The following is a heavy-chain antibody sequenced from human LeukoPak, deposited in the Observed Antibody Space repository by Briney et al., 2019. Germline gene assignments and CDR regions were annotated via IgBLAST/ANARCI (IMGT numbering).Heavy chain of an antibody. Sequence: GSLRLSCAASGFTFSSYAMHWVRQAPGKGLEYVSAISSNGGSTYYANSVKGRFTISRDNSKNTLYLQMGSLRAEDMAVYYCARVAYYDFWSGYFDYWGQGTLVTVSS. CDR3: ARVAYYDFWSGYFDY. D-gene: IGHD3-3*01. CDR1: GFTFSSYA. V-gene: IGHV3-64*01. J-gene: IGHJ4*02. CDR2: ISSNGGST.